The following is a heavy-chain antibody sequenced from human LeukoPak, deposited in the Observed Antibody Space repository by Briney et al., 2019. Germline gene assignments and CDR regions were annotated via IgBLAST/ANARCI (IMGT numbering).Heavy chain of an antibody. Sequence: SETLSLTCTVSGGSISSGGYYWSWIRQHPGKGLEWIGYIYYSGSTYYNPSLKSRVTISVDTSKNQFSLKLSSVTAADTAVYYCARHGPGGTMVRGRPHYYFDYWGQGTLVTVSS. CDR2: IYYSGST. CDR1: GGSISSGGYY. J-gene: IGHJ4*02. V-gene: IGHV4-31*03. D-gene: IGHD3-10*01. CDR3: ARHGPGGTMVRGRPHYYFDY.